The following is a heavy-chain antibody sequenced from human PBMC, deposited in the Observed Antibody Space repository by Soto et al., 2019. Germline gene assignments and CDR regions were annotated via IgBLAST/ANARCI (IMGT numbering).Heavy chain of an antibody. Sequence: SETLSVTSTVSGGSISGSSDYWGWIRQPPGKGLEWIGSIYYSGYTYYNPSLKSRVTISVDTSKNQFSLKLSSVTAADTAVYYCARHNGPLYVGYYYDMDVWGQGTTVTGSS. J-gene: IGHJ6*02. CDR2: IYYSGYT. V-gene: IGHV4-39*01. CDR3: ARHNGPLYVGYYYDMDV. CDR1: GGSISGSSDY. D-gene: IGHD2-2*02.